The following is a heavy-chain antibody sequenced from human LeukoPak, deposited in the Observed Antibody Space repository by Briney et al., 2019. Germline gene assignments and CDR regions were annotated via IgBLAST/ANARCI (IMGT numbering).Heavy chain of an antibody. J-gene: IGHJ4*02. CDR1: GFTFSSYA. D-gene: IGHD3-22*01. CDR3: AKVDINYYDSSGYYYPTTDY. CDR2: ISGSGGST. V-gene: IGHV3-23*01. Sequence: PGGSLRLSCAASGFTFSSYAMSWVRQAPGKGLEWVSAISGSGGSTYYADSVKGRFTISRDNFKNTLNLQMNSLRAEDTAVYYCAKVDINYYDSSGYYYPTTDYWGQGTLVTVSS.